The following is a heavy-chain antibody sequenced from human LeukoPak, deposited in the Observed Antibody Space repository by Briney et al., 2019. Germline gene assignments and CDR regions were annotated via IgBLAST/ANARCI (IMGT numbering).Heavy chain of an antibody. CDR1: GFTFSSYW. D-gene: IGHD6-6*01. CDR2: IKQDGSEK. Sequence: TGGSLRLSCAASGFTFSSYWMSWVRQAPGKGLEWVANIKQDGSEKYYVDSVKGRFTISRDNAKNSLYLQMNSLRAEDTAVYYCARELSKKYSSSPEDSNWFDPWGQGTLVTVSS. V-gene: IGHV3-7*01. J-gene: IGHJ5*02. CDR3: ARELSKKYSSSPEDSNWFDP.